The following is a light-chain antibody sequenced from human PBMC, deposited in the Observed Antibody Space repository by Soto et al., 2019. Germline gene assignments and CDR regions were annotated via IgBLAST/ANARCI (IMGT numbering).Light chain of an antibody. Sequence: QSVLTQPASVSVSPGQSITISCTGTSSDVGNYNLVSWYQQHPGKAPKLMIFEGSKRPSGVSNRFSGSKSGNTASLTISGLQAEDEADYYCCSYAGSSTLYVFGTGTKVTVL. J-gene: IGLJ1*01. CDR3: CSYAGSSTLYV. CDR1: SSDVGNYNL. V-gene: IGLV2-23*01. CDR2: EGS.